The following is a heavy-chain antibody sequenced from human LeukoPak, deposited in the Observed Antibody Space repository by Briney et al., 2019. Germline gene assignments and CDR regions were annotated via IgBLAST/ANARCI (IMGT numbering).Heavy chain of an antibody. CDR1: GFTFSSYA. Sequence: HSGGSLRLSCAASGFTFSSYAMSWVRHAPGKGLEWVSGISWNSGSIGYADSVKGRFTISRDNAKNSLYLQMNSLRAEDTALYYCAKDMFPEFCSSTSCFRHWFDPWGQGTLVTVSS. J-gene: IGHJ5*02. V-gene: IGHV3-9*01. CDR3: AKDMFPEFCSSTSCFRHWFDP. CDR2: ISWNSGSI. D-gene: IGHD2-2*01.